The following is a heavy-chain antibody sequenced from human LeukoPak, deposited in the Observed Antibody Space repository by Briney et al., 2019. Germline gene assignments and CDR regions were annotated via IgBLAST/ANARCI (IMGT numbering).Heavy chain of an antibody. J-gene: IGHJ4*02. D-gene: IGHD2-21*02. Sequence: ASVKVSCKASGYTFTSYDINWVRQAPGQGLEWMGGIIPIFGTANYAQKFQGRVTITTDESTSTAYMELSSLRSEDTAVYYCATGTVAYCGGDCLAYWGQGTLVTVSS. CDR3: ATGTVAYCGGDCLAY. V-gene: IGHV1-69*05. CDR1: GYTFTSYD. CDR2: IIPIFGTA.